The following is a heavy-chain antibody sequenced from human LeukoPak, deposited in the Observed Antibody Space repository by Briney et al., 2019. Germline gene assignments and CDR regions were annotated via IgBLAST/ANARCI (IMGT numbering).Heavy chain of an antibody. CDR3: ARNAADYYDSSGYYEGDWFDP. J-gene: IGHJ5*02. CDR1: GYTFTSYG. Sequence: ASVKVSCKASGYTFTSYGISWVRQAPGQGLEWMGWISAYNGNTNYAQKLQVRVTMTTDTSTSTAYMELRSLRSDDTAVYYCARNAADYYDSSGYYEGDWFDPWGQGTLVTVSS. V-gene: IGHV1-18*01. D-gene: IGHD3-22*01. CDR2: ISAYNGNT.